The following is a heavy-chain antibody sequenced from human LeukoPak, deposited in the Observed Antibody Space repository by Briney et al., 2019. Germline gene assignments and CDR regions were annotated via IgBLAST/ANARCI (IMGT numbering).Heavy chain of an antibody. D-gene: IGHD3-22*01. CDR3: ARLLIRRQYESSGYYYDDP. CDR1: GYNFTGYY. J-gene: IGHJ5*02. CDR2: INPNSGGT. V-gene: IGHV1-2*02. Sequence: GASVKVSCKASGYNFTGYYMHWVRQAPGQGLEWMGWINPNSGGTNYAQKFQGRVTMTMDTSIRTAYMELSRLRSDDTAVYYCARLLIRRQYESSGYYYDDPWGQGTLVTVSS.